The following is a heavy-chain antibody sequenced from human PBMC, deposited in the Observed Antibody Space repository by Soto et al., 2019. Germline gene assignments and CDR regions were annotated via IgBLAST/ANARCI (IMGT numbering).Heavy chain of an antibody. CDR2: ISTYNGHR. D-gene: IGHD1-26*01. Sequence: QVQLVKSGAEVKKPGASVKVSCNTSGYTFDTYGINWVRQAPGQGLEWMGWISTYNGHRSYTQKFQGRVTMTTDTSTATAYMELGSLRSDDTAVYYCARGRVGGAYHFDYWGQGTLVTVSS. J-gene: IGHJ4*02. CDR1: GYTFDTYG. CDR3: ARGRVGGAYHFDY. V-gene: IGHV1-18*01.